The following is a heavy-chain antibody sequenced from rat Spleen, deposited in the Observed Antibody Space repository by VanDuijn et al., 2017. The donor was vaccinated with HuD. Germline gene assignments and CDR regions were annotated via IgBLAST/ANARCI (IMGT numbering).Heavy chain of an antibody. CDR1: GFTFDNYW. V-gene: IGHV5-31*01. Sequence: EVQLVESDGGLVQPGRSLKLSCAASGFTFDNYWMTWIRQAPGKGLEWIATITNNGGITYYPDSVKGRFTMSRDKERSTLYLQMNSLRSEDTATYYCSRHTYNWFPNWGQGTLVTVSS. CDR3: SRHTYNWFPN. CDR2: ITNNGGIT. J-gene: IGHJ3*01. D-gene: IGHD1-7*01.